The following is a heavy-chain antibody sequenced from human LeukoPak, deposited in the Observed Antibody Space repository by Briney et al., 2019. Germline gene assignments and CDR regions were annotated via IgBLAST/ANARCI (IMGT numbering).Heavy chain of an antibody. CDR3: ARRAGAYSHPYDY. J-gene: IGHJ4*02. CDR2: IYSDNT. CDR1: GFTVSSNS. Sequence: GGSLRLSCTVSGFTVSSNSMSWVRQAPGKGLEWVSFIYSDNTHYSDSVKARFTISRDNSKNPLYLQMNSLRAEDTAVYSCARRAGAYSHPYDYWGQGTLVTVS. V-gene: IGHV3-53*01. D-gene: IGHD4/OR15-4a*01.